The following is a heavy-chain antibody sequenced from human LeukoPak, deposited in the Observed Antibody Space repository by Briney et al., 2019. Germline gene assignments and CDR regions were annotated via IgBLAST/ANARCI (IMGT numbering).Heavy chain of an antibody. CDR3: ARGSKAAPGTFDY. Sequence: SETLSLTCTVPGGSISSYYWSWIRQPPGEGLEWIGYIYYTGSTDYNPSLKSRVAISVDTSKNQFSLKLSSVTAADTAVYYCARGSKAAPGTFDYWGQGTLVTVSS. J-gene: IGHJ4*02. CDR2: IYYTGST. D-gene: IGHD6-13*01. CDR1: GGSISSYY. V-gene: IGHV4-59*01.